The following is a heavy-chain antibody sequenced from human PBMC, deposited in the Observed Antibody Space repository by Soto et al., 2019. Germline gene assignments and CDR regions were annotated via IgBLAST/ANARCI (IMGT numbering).Heavy chain of an antibody. V-gene: IGHV1-69*01. CDR2: IIPIFGTA. CDR3: ARENVKAGYSSSWYVDY. Sequence: QVQLVQSGAEVKKPGSSVKVSCKASGGTFSSYAISWVRQAPGQGLEWMGGIIPIFGTANYAQKFQGRVTITADESTSTAYMELSSLRSEDSAVYYWARENVKAGYSSSWYVDYWGQGTLVTVSS. D-gene: IGHD6-13*01. J-gene: IGHJ4*02. CDR1: GGTFSSYA.